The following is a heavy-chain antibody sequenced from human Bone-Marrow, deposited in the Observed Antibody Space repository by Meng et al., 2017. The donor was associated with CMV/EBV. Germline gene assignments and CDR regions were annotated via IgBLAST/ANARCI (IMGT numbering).Heavy chain of an antibody. J-gene: IGHJ5*01. V-gene: IGHV3-13*01. CDR3: SRGRCDS. Sequence: GESLKISCAASGFTFSSYDMHWVRQATGKGLEWVSAIGTAGDTYYPGSVKGRFTISRENAKNSLYLQMNSLTSDDTAVYYCSRGRCDSWGQGTLVTVSS. CDR2: IGTAGDT. CDR1: GFTFSSYD.